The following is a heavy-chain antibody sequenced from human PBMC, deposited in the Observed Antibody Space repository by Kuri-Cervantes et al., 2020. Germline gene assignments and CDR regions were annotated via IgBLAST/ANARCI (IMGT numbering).Heavy chain of an antibody. CDR2: IYTSGST. V-gene: IGHV4-61*02. CDR1: GGSISSGSYY. Sequence: SETLSLTCTVSGGSISSGSYYWSWIRQPAGKGLEWIGRIYTSGSTNYNPSLKSRVTISVDTSKNQSSLKLSSVTAADTAVYYCGNYYDSSGYYSGYFQHWGQGTRVTVSS. D-gene: IGHD3-22*01. J-gene: IGHJ1*01. CDR3: GNYYDSSGYYSGYFQH.